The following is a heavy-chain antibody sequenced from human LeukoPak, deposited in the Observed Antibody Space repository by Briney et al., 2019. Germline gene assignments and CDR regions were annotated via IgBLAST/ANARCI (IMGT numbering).Heavy chain of an antibody. CDR1: GYTFTGYY. Sequence: ASVKVSCKASGYTFTGYYMHWVRQAPGQGLEWKGRINPNSGGTNYAQKFQGRVTMTRDTSISTAYMELSRLRSDDTAVYYCARDRDVLLWFGDTYYFDYWGQGTLVTVSS. V-gene: IGHV1-2*06. J-gene: IGHJ4*02. D-gene: IGHD3-10*01. CDR3: ARDRDVLLWFGDTYYFDY. CDR2: INPNSGGT.